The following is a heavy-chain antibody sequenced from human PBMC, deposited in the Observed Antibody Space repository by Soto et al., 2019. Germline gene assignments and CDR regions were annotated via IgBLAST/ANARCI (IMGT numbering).Heavy chain of an antibody. CDR2: ISYTGST. CDR3: ARNGAFDI. Sequence: QVQLQESGPGLVKPSETLSLTCTVSGGSITGYYWSWVRQPPGKGLEWIAYISYTGSTNYNPSLKSRVTISVATSKNQFSLKLSSVTAADTAVYYCARNGAFDIWGQGTMVTVSS. CDR1: GGSITGYY. J-gene: IGHJ3*02. V-gene: IGHV4-59*01. D-gene: IGHD1-1*01.